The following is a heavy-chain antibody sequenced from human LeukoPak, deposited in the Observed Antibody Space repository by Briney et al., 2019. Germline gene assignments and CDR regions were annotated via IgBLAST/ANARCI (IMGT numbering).Heavy chain of an antibody. Sequence: SETLSLTCAVYGGSFSGYYWSWIRQPPGKGLEWIGEINHSGSTNYNPSLKSRVTISVDTSKNQFSLKLSPVTAADTAVYYCARGGGVVPAALYYYGMDVWGQGTTVTVSS. CDR3: ARGGGVVPAALYYYGMDV. CDR2: INHSGST. CDR1: GGSFSGYY. J-gene: IGHJ6*02. V-gene: IGHV4-34*01. D-gene: IGHD2-2*01.